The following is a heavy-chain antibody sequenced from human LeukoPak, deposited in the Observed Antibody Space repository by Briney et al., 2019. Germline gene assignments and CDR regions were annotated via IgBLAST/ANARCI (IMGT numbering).Heavy chain of an antibody. D-gene: IGHD3-22*01. J-gene: IGHJ4*02. CDR2: ISGSGGST. CDR1: GFTFSSYG. V-gene: IGHV3-23*01. CDR3: AKSNPYYYDSSGYVCDY. Sequence: PGGSLRLSCAASGFTFSSYGMSWVRQAPGKGLEWVSAISGSGGSTYYADSVKGRFTISRDNSKNTLYLQMNSLRAEDTAVYYCAKSNPYYYDSSGYVCDYWGQGTLVTVSS.